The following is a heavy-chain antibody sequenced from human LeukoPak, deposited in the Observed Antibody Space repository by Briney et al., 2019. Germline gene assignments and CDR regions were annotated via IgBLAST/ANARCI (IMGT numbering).Heavy chain of an antibody. Sequence: ASVKVSCKASGYTFTSYYMHWVRQAPGQGLEWMGIINPSGGSTSYAQKFQGRVTFTRDTSTSTIYMELISLRSEDTAVYYCARHPGVGATTPSWFDPWGQGTLVTVSS. CDR2: INPSGGST. J-gene: IGHJ5*02. CDR1: GYTFTSYY. V-gene: IGHV1-46*03. CDR3: ARHPGVGATTPSWFDP. D-gene: IGHD1-26*01.